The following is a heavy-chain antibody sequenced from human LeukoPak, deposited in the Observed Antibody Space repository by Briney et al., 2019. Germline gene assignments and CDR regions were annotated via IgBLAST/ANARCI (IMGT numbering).Heavy chain of an antibody. CDR3: AKQTESGTAKYDY. Sequence: GGSLRLSRAGSGFTFSGFAMSWVRQAPGKGLQWVSAISEFGYTIFYIDSVKGRFAISRDNSNNTLYLQMDSLRAEDTAVYFCAKQTESGTAKYDYWGQGTLVTVSS. CDR1: GFTFSGFA. J-gene: IGHJ4*02. CDR2: ISEFGYTI. V-gene: IGHV3-23*01. D-gene: IGHD3-10*01.